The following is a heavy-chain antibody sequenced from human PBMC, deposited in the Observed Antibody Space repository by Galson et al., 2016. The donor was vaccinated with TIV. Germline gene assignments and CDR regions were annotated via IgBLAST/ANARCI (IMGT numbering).Heavy chain of an antibody. J-gene: IGHJ6*02. CDR3: AKDRNTAFDTHYSYYGLEV. CDR1: GGTFSSYV. Sequence: SVKVSCKASGGTFSSYVIKWVRQAPGQGLEWMGEIIPMFGTANYAQKFQGRVPITADESTRTAYMELSSLRSEDTAVYYFAKDRNTAFDTHYSYYGLEVWGQGTTVIVSS. CDR2: IIPMFGTA. V-gene: IGHV1-69*13. D-gene: IGHD5-18*01.